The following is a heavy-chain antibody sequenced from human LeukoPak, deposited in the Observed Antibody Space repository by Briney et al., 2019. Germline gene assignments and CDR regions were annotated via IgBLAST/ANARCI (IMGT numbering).Heavy chain of an antibody. Sequence: TGGSLRLYCAASGFTFDDYAMQWVRQAPGKGLEWVSLISGDGGSTYYADSVKGRFTISRDNSKNSLYLQMNSLRTEDTALYYCAKAVFGDCSGGSCYSNWFDPWGQGTLVTVSS. CDR3: AKAVFGDCSGGSCYSNWFDP. J-gene: IGHJ5*02. CDR1: GFTFDDYA. V-gene: IGHV3-43*02. CDR2: ISGDGGST. D-gene: IGHD2-15*01.